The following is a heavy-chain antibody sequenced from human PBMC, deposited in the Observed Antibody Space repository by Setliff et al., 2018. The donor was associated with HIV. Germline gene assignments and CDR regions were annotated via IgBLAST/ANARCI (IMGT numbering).Heavy chain of an antibody. D-gene: IGHD2-2*01. J-gene: IGHJ6*03. V-gene: IGHV1-46*01. CDR1: GYTFTSYY. Sequence: ASVKVSCKASGYTFTSYYMQWVRQAPGQGLEWMGIINPSGGSTNYAEKFQGKVTITADKSTRTVYMELSSLRSEDTAVYYCASSGMSGVVEPATTYYNFMDVWGTGTTVTVSS. CDR2: INPSGGST. CDR3: ASSGMSGVVEPATTYYNFMDV.